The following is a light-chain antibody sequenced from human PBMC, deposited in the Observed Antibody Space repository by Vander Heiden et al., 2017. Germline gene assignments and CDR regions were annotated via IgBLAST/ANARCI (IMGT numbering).Light chain of an antibody. Sequence: SVLTQPPSASGTPGHRVTISCSGSSSNIGSDTVSWYQQVPGTAPKLLTYSNNQRPSGVPDRFSGSKSGTSASLAISGLQSEDEADYYCAAWDDSLNGVVFGGGTKLTVL. CDR2: SNN. CDR1: SSNIGSDT. J-gene: IGLJ3*02. CDR3: AAWDDSLNGVV. V-gene: IGLV1-44*01.